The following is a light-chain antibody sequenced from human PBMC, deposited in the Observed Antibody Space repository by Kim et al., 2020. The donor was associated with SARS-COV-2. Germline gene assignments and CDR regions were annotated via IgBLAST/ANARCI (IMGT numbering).Light chain of an antibody. V-gene: IGKV1-9*01. Sequence: DIQLTQSPSFLSASVGNRVTITCRASQDISTYLAWYQQKPGKAPNLLICAASTLQSGVPSRFSGSGSGTEFTLTISSLQPEDFATYNCQSLSSPLTFGGGTKVDIK. J-gene: IGKJ4*01. CDR2: AAS. CDR3: QSLSSPLT. CDR1: QDISTY.